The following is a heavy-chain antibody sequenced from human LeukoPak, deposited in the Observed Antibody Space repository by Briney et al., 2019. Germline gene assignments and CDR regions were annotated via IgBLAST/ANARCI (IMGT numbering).Heavy chain of an antibody. J-gene: IGHJ5*02. CDR1: GGSISSSSYY. V-gene: IGHV4-39*01. Sequence: PSETLSLTCTVSGGSISSSSYYWGWIRQPPGTGLEWIGSIYYSGSTYYNPSLKSQVTISVDTSKNQFSLKLSSVTAADTAVYYCASYYPEYYDFWSGYYGGNWFDPWGQGTLVTVSS. CDR2: IYYSGST. D-gene: IGHD3-3*01. CDR3: ASYYPEYYDFWSGYYGGNWFDP.